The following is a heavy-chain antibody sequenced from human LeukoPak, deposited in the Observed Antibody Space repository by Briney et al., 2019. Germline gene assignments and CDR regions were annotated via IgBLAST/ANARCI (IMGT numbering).Heavy chain of an antibody. Sequence: TGGSLRLSCAASGFTVSSNYMSWVRQAPGKGLEWVSAIYSGGSTYYADSVKGRFTISRDNSKNTLYLQMNSLRAEDTAVYYCARGDTDPFDYWGQGTLVTVSS. CDR1: GFTVSSNY. V-gene: IGHV3-66*01. CDR3: ARGDTDPFDY. CDR2: IYSGGST. D-gene: IGHD5-18*01. J-gene: IGHJ4*02.